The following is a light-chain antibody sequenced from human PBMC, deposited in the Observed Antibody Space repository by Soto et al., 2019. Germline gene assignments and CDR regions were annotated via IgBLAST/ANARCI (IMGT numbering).Light chain of an antibody. CDR3: CSYAGSSTFVA. CDR2: EDT. V-gene: IGLV2-23*02. CDR1: SNDVGRYFL. J-gene: IGLJ2*01. Sequence: SILTQPASVSGYPGQSVTISCTGTSNDVGRYFLVSRYQQHPGKAPKLIIFEDTKRPSGVSSRFSGSKSGNTASLTISGLQTEDEADYFCCSYAGSSTFVAFGGGTKVTVL.